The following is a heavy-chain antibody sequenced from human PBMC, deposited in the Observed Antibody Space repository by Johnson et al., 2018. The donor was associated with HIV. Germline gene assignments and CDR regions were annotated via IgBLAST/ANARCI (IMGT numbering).Heavy chain of an antibody. V-gene: IGHV3-7*01. CDR2: IKQDGSEK. Sequence: VQLVESGGGLVQPGGSLRLSCAASRITFSRYWMTWVRQAPGKGLEWVANIKQDGSEKYYVDSVKGRFTISRDNAKNSLYLLMNSLRAGDTAVYYCARGVLAFDIWGQGAMVTVSS. J-gene: IGHJ3*02. D-gene: IGHD5/OR15-5a*01. CDR3: ARGVLAFDI. CDR1: RITFSRYW.